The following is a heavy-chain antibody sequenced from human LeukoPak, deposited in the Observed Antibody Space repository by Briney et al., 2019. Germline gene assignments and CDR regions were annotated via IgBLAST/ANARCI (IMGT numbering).Heavy chain of an antibody. CDR3: AKSGRDYPYYFDY. CDR1: GFTFSSYT. CDR2: ISGSGGST. D-gene: IGHD4-17*01. J-gene: IGHJ4*02. V-gene: IGHV3-23*01. Sequence: GGSLRLSCAASGFTFSSYTMSWVRQAPGKGLEWVSAISGSGGSTYYADSVKGRFTISRDNSKNTLYLQMNSLRAEDTAVYYCAKSGRDYPYYFDYWGQGTLVTVSS.